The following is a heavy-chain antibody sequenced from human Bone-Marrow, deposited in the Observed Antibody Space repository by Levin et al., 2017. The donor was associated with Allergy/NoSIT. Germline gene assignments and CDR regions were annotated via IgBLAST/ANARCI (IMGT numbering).Heavy chain of an antibody. J-gene: IGHJ4*02. CDR1: GFTFSSYA. D-gene: IGHD1-26*01. CDR3: AKGTQSLGIDY. V-gene: IGHV3-23*01. CDR2: ISGSGGST. Sequence: QHGESLKISCAASGFTFSSYAMSWVRQAPGKGLEWVSAISGSGGSTYYADSVKGRFTISRDNSKNTLYLQMNSLRAEDTAVYYCAKGTQSLGIDYWGQGTLVTVSS.